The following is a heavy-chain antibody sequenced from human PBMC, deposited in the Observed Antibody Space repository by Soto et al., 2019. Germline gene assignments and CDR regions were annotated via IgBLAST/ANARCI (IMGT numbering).Heavy chain of an antibody. Sequence: ASVKVSCKASGYTFTGYGISWVRQVPGQGLEWMGWISGYNGKTNYAQQLQGRVTMTTETSTSTAYMEVRSLRSDDTAAYYCARGGYYDSTGYYRTVFDYWGQGSLVTVSS. D-gene: IGHD3-22*01. CDR2: ISGYNGKT. CDR3: ARGGYYDSTGYYRTVFDY. CDR1: GYTFTGYG. J-gene: IGHJ4*02. V-gene: IGHV1-18*01.